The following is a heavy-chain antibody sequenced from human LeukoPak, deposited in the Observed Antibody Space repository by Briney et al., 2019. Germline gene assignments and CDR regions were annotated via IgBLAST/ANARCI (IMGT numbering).Heavy chain of an antibody. J-gene: IGHJ3*02. CDR1: GYSFTSYW. Sequence: GESLKISCKGSGYSFTSYWIGWVRQMPGKGLEWMGIIYPGDSDTRYSPSFQGQVTISADRSISTAYLQWSSLKTSDTAMYYCARSRRYCSGGSCYSDAFDIWGQGTMVTVSS. D-gene: IGHD2-15*01. V-gene: IGHV5-51*01. CDR3: ARSRRYCSGGSCYSDAFDI. CDR2: IYPGDSDT.